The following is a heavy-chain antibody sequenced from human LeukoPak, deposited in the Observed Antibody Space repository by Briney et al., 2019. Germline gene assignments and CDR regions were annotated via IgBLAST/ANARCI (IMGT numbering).Heavy chain of an antibody. Sequence: PGGSLRLSCAASGCTFSSYGMHWVRQAPGKGLEWVAVIWYDGSNKYYADSVKGRFTISRDNSQNTLYLQMNSLRAEDTAVYYCARDRSGVVVPAAPFDYWGQGTLVTVSS. J-gene: IGHJ4*02. D-gene: IGHD2-2*01. CDR3: ARDRSGVVVPAAPFDY. CDR2: IWYDGSNK. V-gene: IGHV3-33*01. CDR1: GCTFSSYG.